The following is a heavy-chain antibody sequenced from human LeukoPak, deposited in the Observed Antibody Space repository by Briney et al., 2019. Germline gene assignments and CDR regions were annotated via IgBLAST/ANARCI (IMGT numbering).Heavy chain of an antibody. D-gene: IGHD5-18*01. CDR3: ARDRYGLYYFDY. V-gene: IGHV3-66*01. CDR2: IYSGGST. CDR1: GFTVSSNY. Sequence: QPGGSLRLSCAASGFTVSSNYMSWVRQAPGKGLEWVSVIYSGGSTYYADSVKGRFTISRDNSKNTLYLQMNSLRAEDTAVYYCARDRYGLYYFDYWGQGTLVTVSS. J-gene: IGHJ4*02.